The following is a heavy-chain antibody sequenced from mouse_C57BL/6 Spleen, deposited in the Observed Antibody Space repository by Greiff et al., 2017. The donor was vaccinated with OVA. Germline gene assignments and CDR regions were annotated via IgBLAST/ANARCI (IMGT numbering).Heavy chain of an antibody. J-gene: IGHJ4*01. Sequence: QVQLQQPGAELVKPGASVKMSCKASGYTFTSYWITWVKQRPGQGLEWIGDIYPGSGSTNYNEKFKSKATLTVATSSSTAYMQLSSLTAEDSAVYYCASPSDYGSSYEGGMDYWGQGTSVTVSS. CDR3: ASPSDYGSSYEGGMDY. V-gene: IGHV1-55*01. CDR1: GYTFTSYW. D-gene: IGHD1-1*01. CDR2: IYPGSGST.